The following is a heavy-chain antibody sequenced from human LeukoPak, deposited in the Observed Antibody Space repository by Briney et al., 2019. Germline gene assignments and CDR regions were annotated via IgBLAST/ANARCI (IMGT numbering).Heavy chain of an antibody. D-gene: IGHD2-2*01. CDR3: ARVNGCSSTSCYQGLAWFDP. J-gene: IGHJ5*02. Sequence: SETLSLTCAVYGGSFSGYYWSWIRQPPGKGLEWIGEINHSGSTNYNPSLKSRVAISVDRSKNQFSLKLSSVTAADTAVYYCARVNGCSSTSCYQGLAWFDPWGQGTLVTVSS. CDR1: GGSFSGYY. CDR2: INHSGST. V-gene: IGHV4-34*01.